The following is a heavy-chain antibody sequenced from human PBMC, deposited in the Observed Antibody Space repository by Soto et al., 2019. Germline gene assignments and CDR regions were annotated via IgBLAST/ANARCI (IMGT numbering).Heavy chain of an antibody. CDR2: ISAYSGHT. V-gene: IGHV1-18*01. J-gene: IGHJ4*02. CDR1: GYTFTSSG. D-gene: IGHD2-2*01. Sequence: QVQLVQSGAEVKKPGTSVTVSCKASGYTFTSSGISWVRQAPGQGLEWMGWISAYSGHTNYAQKLQVRATMTTDISMRTAYSELRVLRSDDTAVYYCASREYPLVYWGQGTLVTVSS. CDR3: ASREYPLVY.